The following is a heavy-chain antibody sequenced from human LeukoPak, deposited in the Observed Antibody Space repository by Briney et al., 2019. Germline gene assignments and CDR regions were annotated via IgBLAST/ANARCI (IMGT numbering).Heavy chain of an antibody. CDR3: TRHKPNNGYGNFDY. CDR2: INQDGTEK. J-gene: IGHJ4*02. Sequence: PGGSLRLSCAASGFTFTTYWMTWVRQAPGKGLEWVANINQDGTEKYYVDSVKGRFTISRDNSKNTLFLQMNSLKTEDTAVYYCTRHKPNNGYGNFDYWGQGTLVTVSS. D-gene: IGHD5-12*01. V-gene: IGHV3-7*03. CDR1: GFTFTTYW.